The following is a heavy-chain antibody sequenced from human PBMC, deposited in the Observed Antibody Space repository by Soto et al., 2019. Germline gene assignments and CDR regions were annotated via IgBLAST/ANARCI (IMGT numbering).Heavy chain of an antibody. CDR2: ISYAGSTT. CDR1: GFTFSSYG. CDR3: AKEGGLSGSYYISSSYYFDY. V-gene: IGHV3-30*18. D-gene: IGHD1-26*01. Sequence: QVQLVESGGGVVQPGRSLRLSCVASGFTFSSYGMHWVRQAPGKGLEWVAIISYAGSTTYYADSLKGRFTISRDNSKNTRYLQMTSLRGEDTSVYYCAKEGGLSGSYYISSSYYFDYWGQGTLVTVSS. J-gene: IGHJ4*02.